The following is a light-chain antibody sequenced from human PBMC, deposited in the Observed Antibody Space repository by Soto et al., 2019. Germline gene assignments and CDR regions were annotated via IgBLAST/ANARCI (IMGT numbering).Light chain of an antibody. CDR2: DAS. J-gene: IGKJ5*01. Sequence: DIQLTQSPSTLSAAVGDSVTITCRASQKIRNLCAWYQQKPGRAPKPLIFDASTLRTGVPSRFSGSGSGSEFNFTITGLQPDDFATYFCQQYYTYATFGHGTRLDIK. CDR1: QKIRNL. V-gene: IGKV1-5*01. CDR3: QQYYTYAT.